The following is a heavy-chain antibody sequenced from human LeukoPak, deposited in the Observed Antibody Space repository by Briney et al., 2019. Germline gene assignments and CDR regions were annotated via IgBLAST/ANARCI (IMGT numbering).Heavy chain of an antibody. J-gene: IGHJ4*02. CDR2: IKDDGSDK. V-gene: IGHV3-7*01. D-gene: IGHD3-22*01. CDR3: ARERDSSGYYGDY. Sequence: GGSLRLSCVASGFTFSGYWMSWVSQAPGKGLEWVANIKDDGSDKYYVDSVKGRFTISRDNTKNSLYLQLNSLRAEDTAVYYCARERDSSGYYGDYWGQGTLVTVSS. CDR1: GFTFSGYW.